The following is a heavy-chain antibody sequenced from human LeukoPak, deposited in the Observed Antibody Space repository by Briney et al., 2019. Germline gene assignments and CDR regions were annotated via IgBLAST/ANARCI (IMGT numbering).Heavy chain of an antibody. D-gene: IGHD2-21*01. Sequence: SETLSLTCAVSGGSISSSNWWSWVRQPPGKGLEWIGEIYHSGSTNYDPSLKSRVTISVDKSKNQFSLKLSSVTAADTAVYYCARAEVSPSYFDLWGRGTLVTVSS. CDR3: ARAEVSPSYFDL. CDR2: IYHSGST. J-gene: IGHJ2*01. V-gene: IGHV4-4*02. CDR1: GGSISSSNW.